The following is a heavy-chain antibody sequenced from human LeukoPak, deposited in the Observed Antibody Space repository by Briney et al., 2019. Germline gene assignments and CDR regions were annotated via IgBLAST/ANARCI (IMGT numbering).Heavy chain of an antibody. CDR2: VSTSGST. J-gene: IGHJ5*02. CDR3: ARGDIVIGGGRNWFDP. Sequence: SETLSLTCTVSGGSISNHFCSWIRQPAGKGLEWIGRVSTSGSTYYNPSLKSRVTMSADTSKNQFSLKLTSMTAADTAVYYCARGDIVIGGGRNWFDPWGQGTLVTVSS. D-gene: IGHD2-15*01. CDR1: GGSISNHF. V-gene: IGHV4-4*07.